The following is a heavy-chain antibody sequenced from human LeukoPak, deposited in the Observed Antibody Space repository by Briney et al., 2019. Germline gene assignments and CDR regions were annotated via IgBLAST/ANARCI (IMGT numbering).Heavy chain of an antibody. Sequence: GGSLRLSCAASGFTFSRYAMSWVRQAPGTGLEWVSGISGSGDTYNADSVKGRFSISRDNSKNALHLQMNSLGAEDTAVYYCAKPLGYSYGVDAFDVWGQGTMVTVSS. CDR3: AKPLGYSYGVDAFDV. D-gene: IGHD5-18*01. CDR1: GFTFSRYA. V-gene: IGHV3-23*01. J-gene: IGHJ3*01. CDR2: ISGSGDT.